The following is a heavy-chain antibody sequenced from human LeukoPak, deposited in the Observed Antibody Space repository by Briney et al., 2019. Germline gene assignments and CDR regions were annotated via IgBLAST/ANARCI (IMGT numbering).Heavy chain of an antibody. V-gene: IGHV3-21*01. CDR3: ATSSGWPFNWFDP. J-gene: IGHJ5*02. D-gene: IGHD6-19*01. CDR1: GFTFSSYS. CDR2: ISSSSSYI. Sequence: GGSLRLSCAASGFTFSSYSMNWVRQAPGKGLEWVSSISSSSSYIYYADSVKGRFTISRDNAKNSLCLQMNSLRAEDTAVYYCATSSGWPFNWFDPWGQGTLVTVSS.